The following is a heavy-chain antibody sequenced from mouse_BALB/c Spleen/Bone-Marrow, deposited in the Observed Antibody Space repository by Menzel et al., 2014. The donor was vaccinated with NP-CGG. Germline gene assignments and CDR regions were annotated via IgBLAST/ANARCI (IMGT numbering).Heavy chain of an antibody. J-gene: IGHJ1*01. V-gene: IGHV7-3*02. D-gene: IGHD2-12*01. CDR1: GFTLSDYY. CDR2: IRNKAKGYTT. CDR3: ARDRNNDIHWYLDV. Sequence: EVQGVESGGGLVQPGGSLRLSCATSGFTLSDYYMSWVRQPPGKALEWLGFIRNKAKGYTTEYIPSVKGRFTISRDNSQSMLYLQMNTLRAEDSATYYCARDRNNDIHWYLDVWGAGTTVTVSS.